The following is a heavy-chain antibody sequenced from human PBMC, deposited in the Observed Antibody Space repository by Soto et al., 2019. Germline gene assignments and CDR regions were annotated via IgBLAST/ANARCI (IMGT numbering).Heavy chain of an antibody. V-gene: IGHV4-34*01. J-gene: IGHJ4*02. D-gene: IGHD4-17*01. CDR1: GGSFSGYY. Sequence: PSETLSLTCAVYGGSFSGYYWSWIRQPPGKGLEWIGEINHSGSTNYNPSLKSRVTISVDTSKNQFSLKLSSVTAAVTAVYYCATTTDYGDYGYWGQGTLVTVSS. CDR3: ATTTDYGDYGY. CDR2: INHSGST.